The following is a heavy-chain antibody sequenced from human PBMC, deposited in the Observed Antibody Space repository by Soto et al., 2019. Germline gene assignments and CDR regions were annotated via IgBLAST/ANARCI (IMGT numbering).Heavy chain of an antibody. V-gene: IGHV4-59*02. J-gene: IGHJ4*02. CDR1: GGSVSNND. CDR3: ARGLGFFDY. Sequence: SETLSLTCSVSGGSVSNNDLTWIRQFPGKGLEWIGYIYHSGSTNYNYSPSLKSRLTISVDTSKNQLSLKLKSVTAADTAVYYCARGLGFFDYWGPGSLVTVSS. CDR2: IYHSGST. D-gene: IGHD3-16*01.